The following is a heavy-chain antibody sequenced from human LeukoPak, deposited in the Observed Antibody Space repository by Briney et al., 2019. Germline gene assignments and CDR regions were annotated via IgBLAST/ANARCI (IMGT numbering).Heavy chain of an antibody. CDR2: TDKKHNSYAT. CDR3: TRDRGTYNWFDP. V-gene: IGHV3-73*01. J-gene: IGHJ5*02. D-gene: IGHD2-15*01. Sequence: GGSLRLSCAASGYTFSGSAVHWVRQSSGKGLGWDGHTDKKHNSYATAYAEPVKSRFTISRDDSKDTAFLHMDSLKTEDTALYYCTRDRGTYNWFDPWGQGTLVTVSS. CDR1: GYTFSGSA.